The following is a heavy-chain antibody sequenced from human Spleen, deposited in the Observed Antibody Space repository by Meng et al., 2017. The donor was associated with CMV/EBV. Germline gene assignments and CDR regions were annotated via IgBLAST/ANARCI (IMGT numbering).Heavy chain of an antibody. CDR3: ARLWGGFDT. CDR2: IYPGASDA. Sequence: GESLKISCKGSGYSFIGHWIGWVRQMPGKGLEWMGIIYPGASDARYNPSFQGQVNILADMSVTTAYLQWTSLRASDTAVYYCARLWGGFDTWGQGTLVTVSS. CDR1: GYSFIGHW. J-gene: IGHJ5*02. V-gene: IGHV5-51*01. D-gene: IGHD2-21*01.